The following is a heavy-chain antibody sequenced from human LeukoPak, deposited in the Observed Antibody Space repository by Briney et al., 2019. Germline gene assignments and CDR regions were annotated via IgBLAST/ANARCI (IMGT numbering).Heavy chain of an antibody. D-gene: IGHD6-13*01. Sequence: GGSLRLSCAASGLTFSSYGMSWVRQAPGKGLEWVSAISGSGGSTYYADSVKGRFTISRDNSKNTLYLQMNSLRAEDTAVYYCAKGPPYSSSWYSLYFDYWGQGTLVTVSS. CDR1: GLTFSSYG. J-gene: IGHJ4*02. CDR2: ISGSGGST. V-gene: IGHV3-23*01. CDR3: AKGPPYSSSWYSLYFDY.